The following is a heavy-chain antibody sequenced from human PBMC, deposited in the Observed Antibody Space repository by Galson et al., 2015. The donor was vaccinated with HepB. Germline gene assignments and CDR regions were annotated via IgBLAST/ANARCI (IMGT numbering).Heavy chain of an antibody. J-gene: IGHJ5*02. CDR3: TTDVYYSTYWSWLDP. V-gene: IGHV3-15*01. CDR2: IKSKTDGATT. D-gene: IGHD2-8*02. CDR1: GFPFNNAW. Sequence: SLRLSCAAPGFPFNNAWMTWVRQAPGKGLEWVGRIKSKTDGATTDYNAPVKGRFTISRDDSKNRLYLQMDRLKTEDTAVYYCTTDVYYSTYWSWLDPWGQGTLVTVSP.